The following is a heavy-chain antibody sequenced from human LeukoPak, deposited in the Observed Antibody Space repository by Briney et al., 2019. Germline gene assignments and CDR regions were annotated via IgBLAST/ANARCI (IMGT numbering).Heavy chain of an antibody. V-gene: IGHV3-30*04. Sequence: GGSLRLSCVASGFTFTRYAMHWVRQAPGKGLEWVTVVSYDGNDKYYADSVKGRFTISRDNSKNTVYLQMNSSRAEDTAVYYCARDDALATDGFDSWGQGTLVTVSS. CDR1: GFTFTRYA. D-gene: IGHD5-24*01. CDR3: ARDDALATDGFDS. J-gene: IGHJ4*02. CDR2: VSYDGNDK.